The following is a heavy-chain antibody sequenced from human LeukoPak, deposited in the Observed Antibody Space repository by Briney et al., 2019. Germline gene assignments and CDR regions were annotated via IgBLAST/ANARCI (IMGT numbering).Heavy chain of an antibody. CDR1: GGSISSYY. Sequence: PSETLSLTCTVSGGSISSYYWSWIRQPPGKGLKWIGYIYYSGSTNYNPSLKSRVTISVDTSKNQFSLKLSSVTAADTAVYYCAKATGDTDYWGQGTLVTVSS. V-gene: IGHV4-59*08. CDR3: AKATGDTDY. CDR2: IYYSGST. D-gene: IGHD7-27*01. J-gene: IGHJ4*02.